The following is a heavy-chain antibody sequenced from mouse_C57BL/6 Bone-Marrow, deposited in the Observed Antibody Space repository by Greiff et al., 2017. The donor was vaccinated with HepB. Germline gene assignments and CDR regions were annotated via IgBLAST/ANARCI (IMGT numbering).Heavy chain of an antibody. CDR1: GFTFSNYW. D-gene: IGHD2-3*01. J-gene: IGHJ4*01. Sequence: EVKLVESGGGLVQPGGSMKLSCVASGFTFSNYWMNWVRQSPEKGLEWVAQIRLKSDNYATHYAESVKGRFTISRDDSKSSVYLQMNNLRAEDTGIYYCTFLYDGYYLYAMDYWGQGTSVTVSS. V-gene: IGHV6-3*01. CDR3: TFLYDGYYLYAMDY. CDR2: IRLKSDNYAT.